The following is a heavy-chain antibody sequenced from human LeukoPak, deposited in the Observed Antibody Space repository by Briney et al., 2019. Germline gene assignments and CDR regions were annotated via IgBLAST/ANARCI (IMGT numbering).Heavy chain of an antibody. CDR2: IKQDGIVR. CDR1: GFTFNTYW. CDR3: ARAGLWPVDY. D-gene: IGHD4/OR15-4a*01. J-gene: IGHJ4*02. V-gene: IGHV3-7*01. Sequence: PGGSLRLSCAVSGFTFNTYWMSWVRQAPEKGLEWVAIIKQDGIVRYSVDSVKGRFTTSRDNAKNSLYLQMNSLRAEDTAVYYCARAGLWPVDYWGQGTLVTVSS.